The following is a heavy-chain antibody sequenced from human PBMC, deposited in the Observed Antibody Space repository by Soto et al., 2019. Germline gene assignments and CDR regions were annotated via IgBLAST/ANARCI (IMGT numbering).Heavy chain of an antibody. D-gene: IGHD1-26*01. CDR2: IYPGDSDT. CDR1: GYSFTSYW. V-gene: IGHV5-51*01. Sequence: GESLKISCKGSGYSFTSYWIGWVRQMPGKGLEWMGIIYPGDSDTRYSPSFQGQVTISADKSISTAYLQWSSLKASDTAMYYCARLRAGIVGATPHDAFDIWGQGTMVTVSS. J-gene: IGHJ3*02. CDR3: ARLRAGIVGATPHDAFDI.